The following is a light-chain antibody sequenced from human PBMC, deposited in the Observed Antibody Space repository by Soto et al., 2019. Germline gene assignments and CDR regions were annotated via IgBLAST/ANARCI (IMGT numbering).Light chain of an antibody. J-gene: IGKJ5*01. CDR1: QSVSSY. CDR2: DAS. CDR3: QQRSSWIT. Sequence: IVLTQSPATLSLWPGETAILSCRASQSVSSYLSWYQQKPGQAPSLLIYDASSRAPGVPARFSGSGSGTDFTLTISSLEPEDFALYYCQQRSSWITFGQGTRLEIE. V-gene: IGKV3-11*01.